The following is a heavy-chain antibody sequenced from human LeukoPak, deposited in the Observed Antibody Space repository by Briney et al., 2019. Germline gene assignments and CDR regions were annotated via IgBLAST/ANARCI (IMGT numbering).Heavy chain of an antibody. CDR1: GGSISSYY. V-gene: IGHV4-59*01. Sequence: SETLSLTCTVSGGSISSYYWSWIRQPPGKELEWIGYIYYSGSTNYNPSLKSRVTISVDTSKNQFSLKLSSVTAADTAVYYCARSSRKFDLWGRGTLVTVSS. CDR2: IYYSGST. CDR3: ARSSRKFDL. J-gene: IGHJ2*01.